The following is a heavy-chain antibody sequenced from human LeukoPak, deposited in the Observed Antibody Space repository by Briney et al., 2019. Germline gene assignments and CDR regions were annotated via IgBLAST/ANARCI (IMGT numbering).Heavy chain of an antibody. CDR3: ARAAQPPLYGRYFDP. J-gene: IGHJ5*02. V-gene: IGHV3-74*01. Sequence: HPGGSLRLSCVASGFTFSSYWMVWVRQAPGKGLVWVSHINSDGSSTTYADSVKGRFTISRDNAKNTLYLQMNSLRAEDTAVYYCARAAQPPLYGRYFDPWGQGTLVTVSS. D-gene: IGHD3-9*01. CDR2: INSDGSST. CDR1: GFTFSSYW.